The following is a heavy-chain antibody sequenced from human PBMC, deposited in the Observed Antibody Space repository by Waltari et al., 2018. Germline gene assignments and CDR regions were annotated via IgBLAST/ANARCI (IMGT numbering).Heavy chain of an antibody. CDR2: ISWNSVRT. CDR1: GFTIDDSA. J-gene: IGHJ4*02. D-gene: IGHD6-19*01. Sequence: EVQLVESGGDFVQPGRSLRLSCVASGFTIDDSAMHWVRQVSGKGLEWVSGISWNSVRTDYADSVKGRFTVARDNAKNSLCLEMNSLRVEDTAFYYCASVIALAGARPAYWGQGTLVTVSS. CDR3: ASVIALAGARPAY. V-gene: IGHV3-9*01.